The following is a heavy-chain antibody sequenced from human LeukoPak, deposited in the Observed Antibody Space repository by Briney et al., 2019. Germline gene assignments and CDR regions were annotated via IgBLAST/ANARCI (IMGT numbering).Heavy chain of an antibody. D-gene: IGHD1-1*01. CDR3: ARQAGNPPLTDEAVDY. V-gene: IGHV1-3*01. CDR1: GYTFTSYA. J-gene: IGHJ4*02. CDR2: INAGNGNT. Sequence: AASVKVSCKASGYTFTSYAMHWVRQAPGQRLEWMGWINAGNGNTKYSQKFQGRVTITRDTSASTAYMELSSLRSEDTAVYYCARQAGNPPLTDEAVDYWGQGTLVTVSS.